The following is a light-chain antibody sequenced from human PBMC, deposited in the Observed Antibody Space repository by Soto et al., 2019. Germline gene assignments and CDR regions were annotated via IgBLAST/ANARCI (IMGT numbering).Light chain of an antibody. CDR2: RNN. CDR1: CSNIGSHS. Sequence: QSVLTQPPSASGTPGQRVTISCSGSCSNIGSHSVDWYQQLPGTAPKLLMFRNNQRPSGVPDRFSGSKSGTSASLAISGLRSEDEADYYCAARDDSLNAVIFGGGTKVTVL. J-gene: IGLJ2*01. V-gene: IGLV1-44*01. CDR3: AARDDSLNAVI.